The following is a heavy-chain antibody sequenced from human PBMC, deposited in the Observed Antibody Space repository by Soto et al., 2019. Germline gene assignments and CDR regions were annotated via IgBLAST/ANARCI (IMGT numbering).Heavy chain of an antibody. CDR3: ARGFHCGGDCYSPYYYGMDV. CDR1: GGTFSSYA. J-gene: IGHJ6*02. CDR2: IIPIFGTA. Sequence: SVKVSCKASGGTFSSYAISWVRQAPGQGLEWMGGIIPIFGTANYAQKFQGRVTITADESTSTAYMELSSLRPEDTAVYYCARGFHCGGDCYSPYYYGMDVWGQGTTVTVSS. V-gene: IGHV1-69*13. D-gene: IGHD2-21*02.